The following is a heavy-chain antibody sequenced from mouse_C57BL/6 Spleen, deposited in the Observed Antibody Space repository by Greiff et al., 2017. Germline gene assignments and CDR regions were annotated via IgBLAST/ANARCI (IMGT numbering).Heavy chain of an antibody. CDR1: GFNIKDDY. Sequence: VQLQQSGAELVRPGASVKLSCTASGFNIKDDYMHWVKQRPEQGLEWIGWIDPETGDTEYASKFQGKATITADTSSNPAYLQLSSLTSEDTAVYYCTTNYYSLERFAYWGQGTLVTVSA. D-gene: IGHD2-12*01. V-gene: IGHV14-4*01. J-gene: IGHJ3*01. CDR2: IDPETGDT. CDR3: TTNYYSLERFAY.